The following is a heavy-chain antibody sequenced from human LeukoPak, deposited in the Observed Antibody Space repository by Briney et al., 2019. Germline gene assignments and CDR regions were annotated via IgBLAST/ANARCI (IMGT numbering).Heavy chain of an antibody. D-gene: IGHD6-19*01. J-gene: IGHJ6*02. CDR3: ATDDVARSSGDYYGMDV. Sequence: SVKVSCKASGGTFSSYAISWVRQAPGQGLEWMGGIIPIFGTANYAQKFQGRVTITADESTSTAYMELSSLRSEGTAVYYCATDDVARSSGDYYGMDVWGQGTTVTVSS. CDR1: GGTFSSYA. V-gene: IGHV1-69*13. CDR2: IIPIFGTA.